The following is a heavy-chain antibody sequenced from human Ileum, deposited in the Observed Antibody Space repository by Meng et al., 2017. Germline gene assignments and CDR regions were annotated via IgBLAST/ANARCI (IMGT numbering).Heavy chain of an antibody. CDR2: IYSSGST. J-gene: IGHJ4*02. CDR1: GGSISGSSYY. D-gene: IGHD4-17*01. V-gene: IGHV4-39*01. Sequence: QLQPQESGPGLVRPSETLSLTCTVSGGSISGSSYYWGWIRQPPGKGLEWIGSIYSSGSTYYNPSLKSRVTTSVDTSKNQFSLKLSSVTAADTAVYYCVRRAGLRQAFDYWGQGTLVTVSS. CDR3: VRRAGLRQAFDY.